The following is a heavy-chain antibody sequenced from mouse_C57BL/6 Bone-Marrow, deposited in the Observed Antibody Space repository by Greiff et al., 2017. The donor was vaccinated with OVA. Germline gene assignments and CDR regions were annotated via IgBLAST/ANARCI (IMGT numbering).Heavy chain of an antibody. D-gene: IGHD1-1*01. Sequence: VQLQQSGPELVKPGASVKIPCKASGYTFTDYNMDWVKQSHGKSLEWIGDINPNNGGTIYNQKFKGKATLTVDKSSSTAYMELRSLTSEDTAVYYCARRGAIYYYGYFDYWGQGTTLTVSS. CDR2: INPNNGGT. J-gene: IGHJ2*01. CDR3: ARRGAIYYYGYFDY. CDR1: GYTFTDYN. V-gene: IGHV1-18*01.